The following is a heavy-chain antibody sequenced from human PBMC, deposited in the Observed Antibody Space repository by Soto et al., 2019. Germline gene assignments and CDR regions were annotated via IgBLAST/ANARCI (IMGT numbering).Heavy chain of an antibody. V-gene: IGHV3-30*03. CDR1: GFTFSSYG. D-gene: IGHD2-21*02. CDR3: CVIVVVTAIPGLDP. Sequence: GGSLRLSCAASGFTFSSYGMHWVRQAPGKGLEWVAVISYDGSNKYYADSVKGRFTISRDNSKNTLYLQMNSLRAEDTAVYYCCVIVVVTAIPGLDPRGQGTLVTVSS. CDR2: ISYDGSNK. J-gene: IGHJ5*02.